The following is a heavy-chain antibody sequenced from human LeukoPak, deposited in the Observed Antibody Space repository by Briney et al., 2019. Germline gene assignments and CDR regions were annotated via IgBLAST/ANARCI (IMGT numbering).Heavy chain of an antibody. J-gene: IGHJ3*02. CDR3: ARGLYETGAFDI. Sequence: PSETLSLTCTVSSGSITNYYWSWIRQPPGKGLEWIGYIYYSGTANCNPSLKSRVTISVDTSKNQFSLKLSSVTAADTAVYYCARGLYETGAFDIWGQGTMVTVSS. D-gene: IGHD2-8*01. CDR1: SGSITNYY. CDR2: IYYSGTA. V-gene: IGHV4-59*01.